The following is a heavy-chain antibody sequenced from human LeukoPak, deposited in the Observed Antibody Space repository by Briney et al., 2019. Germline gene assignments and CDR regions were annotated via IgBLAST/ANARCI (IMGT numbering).Heavy chain of an antibody. Sequence: ASVKVSCKVSGYTLTELSMHWVRQAPGKGLEWMGGFDPEDGETIYAQKFQGRVAMTEDTSTDTAYMELSSLRSEDTAVYYCARDFVVVPAAIGYFQHWGQGTLVTVSS. CDR3: ARDFVVVPAAIGYFQH. V-gene: IGHV1-24*01. J-gene: IGHJ1*01. CDR2: FDPEDGET. CDR1: GYTLTELS. D-gene: IGHD2-2*02.